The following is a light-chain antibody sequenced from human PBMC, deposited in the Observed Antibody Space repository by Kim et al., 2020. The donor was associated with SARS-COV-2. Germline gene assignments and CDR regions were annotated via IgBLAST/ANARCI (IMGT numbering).Light chain of an antibody. CDR1: QSISSY. J-gene: IGKJ1*01. CDR2: AAS. V-gene: IGKV1-39*01. Sequence: DIQMTQSPSSLSASVGDRVTITCRASQSISSYLNWYQQKPGKAPKLLIYAASSLQSRVPSRFSGSGSGTDFTLTISSLQPEDFATYYCQQSYSTPWTFGQGTKVDIK. CDR3: QQSYSTPWT.